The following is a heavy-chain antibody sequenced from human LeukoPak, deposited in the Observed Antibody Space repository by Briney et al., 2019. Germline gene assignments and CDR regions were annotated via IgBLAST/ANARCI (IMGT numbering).Heavy chain of an antibody. Sequence: ASVKVSCKASGYTFTSYDINWVRQATGQGLEWMGRMNPNSGNTGYAQKFQCRVTITRNTSISTAYTELSSLRSEDTAVYYCARGYCSSTSCYPQDYWGQGTLVTVSS. V-gene: IGHV1-8*03. CDR2: MNPNSGNT. CDR3: ARGYCSSTSCYPQDY. CDR1: GYTFTSYD. D-gene: IGHD2-2*01. J-gene: IGHJ4*02.